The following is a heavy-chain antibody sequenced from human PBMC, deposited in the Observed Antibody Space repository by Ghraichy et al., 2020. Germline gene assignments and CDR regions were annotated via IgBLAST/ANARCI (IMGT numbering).Heavy chain of an antibody. CDR1: GFTFSRYV. J-gene: IGHJ4*02. D-gene: IGHD1-1*01. Sequence: GSLRLSCAASGFTFSRYVMNWVRQTPGKGLEWVSGISDSGGSTYYADSVKGRFTISRDNSRNTLYLQMNSLRAEDTAVYYCAKDHNWNDDLVIYWGQGTLVTVSS. V-gene: IGHV3-23*01. CDR3: AKDHNWNDDLVIY. CDR2: ISDSGGST.